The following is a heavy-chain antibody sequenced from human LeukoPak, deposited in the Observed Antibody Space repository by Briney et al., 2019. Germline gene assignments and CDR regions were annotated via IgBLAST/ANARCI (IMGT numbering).Heavy chain of an antibody. V-gene: IGHV3-48*04. Sequence: GGSLRLSCAASGFTFSSYTMNWVRQAPGKGLEWVSYISSSGSTIYYADSVKGRFTISRDNAKNSLYLQMNSLGAEDTAVYYCARDGYSYGYGIDYWGQGTLVTVSS. D-gene: IGHD5-18*01. CDR2: ISSSGSTI. CDR3: ARDGYSYGYGIDY. J-gene: IGHJ4*02. CDR1: GFTFSSYT.